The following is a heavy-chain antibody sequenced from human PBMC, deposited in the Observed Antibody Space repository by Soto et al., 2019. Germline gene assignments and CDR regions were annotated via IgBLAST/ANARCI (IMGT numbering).Heavy chain of an antibody. J-gene: IGHJ4*02. CDR3: ARRTSFLGAFDY. CDR1: GFSFDKYA. D-gene: IGHD3-16*02. V-gene: IGHV3-23*01. CDR2: AAAGGGHT. Sequence: GGSLRLSCVASGFSFDKYAMAWVRQAPGKGLEWVSHAAAGGGHTYYAESVKGRFTISRDNSKNTLFLQINTLRADDTAIYFCARRTSFLGAFDYWGQGXLVTVSS.